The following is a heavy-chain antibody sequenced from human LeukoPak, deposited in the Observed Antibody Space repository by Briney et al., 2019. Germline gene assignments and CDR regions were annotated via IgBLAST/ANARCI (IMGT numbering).Heavy chain of an antibody. CDR2: ISKDGRDK. J-gene: IGHJ4*02. Sequence: PGRSLRLSCEASRFTFSDYPMHWVRQAPGKGLQWVAAISKDGRDKYYADSVKGRSTISRDTSKNTVYLEMNSLSGEDAAVYYCVERGSDGRPYFFDYWGQGTLVTVSS. V-gene: IGHV3-30*18. CDR1: RFTFSDYP. CDR3: VERGSDGRPYFFDY. D-gene: IGHD1-1*01.